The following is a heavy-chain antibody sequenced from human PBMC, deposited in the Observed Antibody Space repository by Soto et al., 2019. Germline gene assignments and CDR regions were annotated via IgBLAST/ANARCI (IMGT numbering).Heavy chain of an antibody. CDR1: GYTLRTYR. V-gene: IGHV1-18*04. J-gene: IGHJ3*02. D-gene: IGHD3-3*01. Sequence: ASVKVSCKTSGYTLRTYRITWVRQAPGQGLEWMGWINPYKGNTNYAQKFQGRITMTTDTSTTTVFMDLRSLRSDDTAVYYCASFWENYGDAFDIWGPGTMVTVPS. CDR2: INPYKGNT. CDR3: ASFWENYGDAFDI.